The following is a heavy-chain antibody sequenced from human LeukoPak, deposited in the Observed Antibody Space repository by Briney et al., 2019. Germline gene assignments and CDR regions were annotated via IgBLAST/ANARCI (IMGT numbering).Heavy chain of an antibody. CDR3: ARHIYRTFHFDY. CDR2: IYYKGSP. Sequence: SETLSLTCTVSGGSISSYYWSWIRQPPGKGLEWIGYIYYKGSPNYSPSLKSRVTLSIDTSMNQFSLKLSSVTAADTAVYYCARHIYRTFHFDYWGQGTLVTVSS. V-gene: IGHV4-59*08. J-gene: IGHJ4*02. CDR1: GGSISSYY. D-gene: IGHD1-14*01.